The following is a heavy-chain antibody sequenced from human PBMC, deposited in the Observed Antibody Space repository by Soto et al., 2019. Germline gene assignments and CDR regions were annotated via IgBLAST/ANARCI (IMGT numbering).Heavy chain of an antibody. Sequence: SVKVSCKASGCTVSSYAISWVRQAPGQVLEWMGGIIPIFGTANYAQKFQGRVTITADKSTSTAYMELSSLRSEDTAVYYCAIPVRGVIRYYFDYWGQGTLVTVSS. CDR3: AIPVRGVIRYYFDY. CDR1: GCTVSSYA. J-gene: IGHJ4*02. D-gene: IGHD3-10*01. V-gene: IGHV1-69*06. CDR2: IIPIFGTA.